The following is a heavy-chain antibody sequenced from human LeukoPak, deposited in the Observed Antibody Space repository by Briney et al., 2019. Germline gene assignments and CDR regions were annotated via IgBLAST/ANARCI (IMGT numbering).Heavy chain of an antibody. J-gene: IGHJ4*02. V-gene: IGHV4-34*01. CDR2: INHSGST. Sequence: SETLSLTCAVYGGSFSGYYWSWIRQPPGKGLEWLGEINHSGSTNYNPSLKSRVTISVDTSKNQFSLKLSSVTAADTAVYYCATSYIGGFGKPDYWGQGTLVTVSS. CDR3: ATSYIGGFGKPDY. CDR1: GGSFSGYY. D-gene: IGHD3-16*01.